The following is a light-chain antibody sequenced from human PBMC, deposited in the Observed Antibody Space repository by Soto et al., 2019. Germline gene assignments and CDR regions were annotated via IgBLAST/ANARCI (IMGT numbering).Light chain of an antibody. V-gene: IGKV3-15*01. J-gene: IGKJ2*01. CDR2: GAS. CDR1: QSVRSN. Sequence: IVMTQSPATLSVSPGERATLSCRASQSVRSNLAWYQQKPGQAPRLLIYGASTRATGISARFSGSGSGTEFTLTISSLQSEDSAVYFCQQYNNWPPGYTFGQWTKLEIK. CDR3: QQYNNWPPGYT.